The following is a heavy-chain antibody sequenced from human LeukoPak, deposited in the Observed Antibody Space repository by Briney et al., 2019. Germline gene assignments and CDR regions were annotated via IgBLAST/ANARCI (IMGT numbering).Heavy chain of an antibody. V-gene: IGHV1-2*06. Sequence: ASVKVSCKASGYTFTGYYMHWVRQAPGQGLEWMGRINPNSGGTNYAQKFQGRVTMTRDTSISTAYMELSRLGSDDTAVYYCARVDWVRGVISDYWGQGTLVTVSS. CDR3: ARVDWVRGVISDY. J-gene: IGHJ4*02. CDR2: INPNSGGT. CDR1: GYTFTGYY. D-gene: IGHD3-10*01.